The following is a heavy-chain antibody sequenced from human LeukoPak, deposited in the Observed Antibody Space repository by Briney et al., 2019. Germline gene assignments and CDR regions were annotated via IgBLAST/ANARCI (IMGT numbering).Heavy chain of an antibody. V-gene: IGHV1-18*01. Sequence: ASVKLSCKASGSSFTINGISWVRQAPGPGLEWMGWISAYNGNTNYAQTFQSRVTMTTDTSTSTAYMELRSLRADDTAVYYCAREVPDSGSWDSIDYWGQGTLVTVSS. CDR1: GSSFTING. CDR2: ISAYNGNT. J-gene: IGHJ4*02. CDR3: AREVPDSGSWDSIDY. D-gene: IGHD6-13*01.